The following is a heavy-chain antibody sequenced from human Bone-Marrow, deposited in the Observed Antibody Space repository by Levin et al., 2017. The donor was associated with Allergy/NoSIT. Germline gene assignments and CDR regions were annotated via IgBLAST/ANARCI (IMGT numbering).Heavy chain of an antibody. CDR2: INGNGHST. CDR3: AKDLGGGSESYFDY. V-gene: IGHV3-23*01. CDR1: GFTFSSYA. J-gene: IGHJ4*02. Sequence: LSLTCAASGFTFSSYAMNWVRQAPGKGLEWVSAINGNGHSTYYADSVRGRFTISRDNAKNTLYLQINTLGAEDTAVYWCAKDLGGGSESYFDYWGQGTLVTVSS. D-gene: IGHD1-26*01.